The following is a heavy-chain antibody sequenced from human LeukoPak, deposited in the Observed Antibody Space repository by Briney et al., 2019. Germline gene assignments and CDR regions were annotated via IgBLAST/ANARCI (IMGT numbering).Heavy chain of an antibody. V-gene: IGHV4-31*03. Sequence: SQTLSLTCTVSGGSISSGGYYWSWIRQHPGKGLEWIGYIYYSGSTYYNPSLKSRVTISVDTSKNQFSLKLSSVTAADTAVFYCARDYYDSSGFQAAFDIWGQGTMVTVSS. J-gene: IGHJ3*02. CDR1: GGSISSGGYY. D-gene: IGHD3-22*01. CDR2: IYYSGST. CDR3: ARDYYDSSGFQAAFDI.